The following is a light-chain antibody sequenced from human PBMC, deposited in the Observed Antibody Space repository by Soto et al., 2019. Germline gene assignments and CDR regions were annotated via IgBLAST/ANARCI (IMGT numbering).Light chain of an antibody. CDR1: SSDIGGYNY. CDR3: SSYAGSNNFALYV. J-gene: IGLJ1*01. CDR2: EAS. V-gene: IGLV2-8*01. Sequence: LTQPPSASGSPGQSVTIYCTGTSSDIGGYNYVSWYQQHPGKAPKLMIYEASKRPSAVPDGFFGSKSGNTASLTVSGLQAEDEADYYGSSYAGSNNFALYVFGTGTKVTVL.